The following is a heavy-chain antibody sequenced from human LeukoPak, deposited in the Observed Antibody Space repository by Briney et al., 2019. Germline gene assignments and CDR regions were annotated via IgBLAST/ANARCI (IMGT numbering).Heavy chain of an antibody. CDR1: GFTFSSYW. D-gene: IGHD3-10*01. V-gene: IGHV3-23*01. J-gene: IGHJ4*02. Sequence: GGSLRLSCAASGFTFSSYWMSWVRQAPGKGLEWVSAISGSGGSTYYADSVKGRFTISRDNSKNTLYLQMNSLRAEDTAVYYCASPTGGSGSYWGYYFDYWGQGTLVTVSS. CDR3: ASPTGGSGSYWGYYFDY. CDR2: ISGSGGST.